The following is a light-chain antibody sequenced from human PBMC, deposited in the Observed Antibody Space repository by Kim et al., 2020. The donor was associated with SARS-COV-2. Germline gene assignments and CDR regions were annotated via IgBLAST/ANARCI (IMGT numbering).Light chain of an antibody. Sequence: SASVGDRVTITCQASQDISNYLKWYQQKPGKAPKLLIYDASNLETGVPSRFSGSGSGTDFTLTISSLQPEDIATYYCQQYDNLPYTFGQGTQAGDQ. CDR2: DAS. V-gene: IGKV1-33*01. J-gene: IGKJ2*01. CDR1: QDISNY. CDR3: QQYDNLPYT.